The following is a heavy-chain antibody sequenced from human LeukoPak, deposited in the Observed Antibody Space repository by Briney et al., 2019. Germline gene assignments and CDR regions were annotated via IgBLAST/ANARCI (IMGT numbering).Heavy chain of an antibody. V-gene: IGHV3-53*01. CDR1: GFTVSTYY. J-gene: IGHJ4*02. CDR3: ARVRKGYDYVWGSRDYYLDY. CDR2: IYSGGST. Sequence: GGSLRLSCAASGFTVSTYYMTWVRQAPGKGLECVSVIYSGGSTYYADSVKGRFTVSRDNSKNTLYLQMNSLRAEDTAVYYCARVRKGYDYVWGSRDYYLDYWGQGTLVTVSS. D-gene: IGHD3-16*01.